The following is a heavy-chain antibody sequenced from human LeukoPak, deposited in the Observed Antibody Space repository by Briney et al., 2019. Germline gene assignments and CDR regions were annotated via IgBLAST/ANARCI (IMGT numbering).Heavy chain of an antibody. CDR3: ARAGAPRAHDSSGYLYYFDY. V-gene: IGHV3-7*02. J-gene: IGHJ4*02. CDR1: GFTFSSYW. CDR2: IKQDGSEK. Sequence: GGSLRLSCAASGFTFSSYWMGWVRQAPGKGLEWVANIKQDGSEKYYVDSVKGRFTISRDNAKNSLYLQMNSLRAEDTAVYYCARAGAPRAHDSSGYLYYFDYWGQGTLVTVSS. D-gene: IGHD3-22*01.